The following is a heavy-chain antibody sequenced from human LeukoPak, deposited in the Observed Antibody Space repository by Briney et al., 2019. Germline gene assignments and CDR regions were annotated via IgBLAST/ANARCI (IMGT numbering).Heavy chain of an antibody. J-gene: IGHJ5*02. CDR2: INQDGSEK. D-gene: IGHD3-22*01. Sequence: PGGSLRLSCAASGFTFSSYWMSWVRQAPGKWLDLVANINQDGSEKYSVDSVKGRFTISRDNAKGSLYLQMNSLRAEDTAVYYCARDRNYYDSRSLDPWGQGTLVTVSS. CDR1: GFTFSSYW. V-gene: IGHV3-7*01. CDR3: ARDRNYYDSRSLDP.